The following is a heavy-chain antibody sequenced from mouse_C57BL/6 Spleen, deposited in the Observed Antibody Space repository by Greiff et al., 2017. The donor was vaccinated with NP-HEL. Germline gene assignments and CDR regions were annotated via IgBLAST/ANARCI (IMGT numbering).Heavy chain of an antibody. CDR2: ISYDGSN. V-gene: IGHV3-6*01. D-gene: IGHD4-1*01. CDR1: GYSITSGYY. Sequence: DVKLQESGPGLVKPSQSLSLTCSVTGYSITSGYYWNWIRQFPGNKLEWMGYISYDGSNNYNPSLKNRISITRDTSKNQFFLKLNSVTTEDTATYYCARAMGYSDYWGQGTTLTVSS. J-gene: IGHJ2*01. CDR3: ARAMGYSDY.